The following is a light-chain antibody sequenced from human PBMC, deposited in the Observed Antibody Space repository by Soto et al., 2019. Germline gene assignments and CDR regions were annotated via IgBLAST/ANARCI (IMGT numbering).Light chain of an antibody. J-gene: IGKJ2*01. Sequence: EIVMTQSPATLSVSPGERATLCCRASQSVSSNLAWYQQKPGQAPRLLIYGAFTRATGIPARFSGSGSGTEFTLTISSLQSEDFAVYYCQQYNNWPPYTFGQGTKLEIK. V-gene: IGKV3-15*01. CDR1: QSVSSN. CDR2: GAF. CDR3: QQYNNWPPYT.